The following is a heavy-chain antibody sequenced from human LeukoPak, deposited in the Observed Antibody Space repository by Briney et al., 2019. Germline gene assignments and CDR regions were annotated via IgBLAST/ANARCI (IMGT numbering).Heavy chain of an antibody. J-gene: IGHJ4*02. CDR3: EKWPEGAPPQFHY. CDR1: GITLNNYG. V-gene: IGHV3-23*01. Sequence: GGSLRLSCAVSGITLNNYGMSWVRQAPGKGLEWVSTISGSGGVTYYPDSVRGRFTISRDNSKNTLHLQMDSLRAEDTAIYYCEKWPEGAPPQFHYWGQGTLVTVSS. D-gene: IGHD3-16*01. CDR2: ISGSGGVT.